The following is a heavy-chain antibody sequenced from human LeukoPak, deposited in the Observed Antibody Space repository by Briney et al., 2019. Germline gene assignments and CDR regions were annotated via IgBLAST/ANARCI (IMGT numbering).Heavy chain of an antibody. J-gene: IGHJ5*02. V-gene: IGHV4-59*01. CDR2: AASSGTS. Sequence: SETLSLTCTVSGDSLNTYYWTWIRQTPGKELEWIGFAASSGTSNYNPSLKSRVSISIDTSKNQFSLALTSVTPADTAVYYCARVVRGVVTSNWFDPWGQGTLVSVSS. D-gene: IGHD2-21*02. CDR3: ARVVRGVVTSNWFDP. CDR1: GDSLNTYY.